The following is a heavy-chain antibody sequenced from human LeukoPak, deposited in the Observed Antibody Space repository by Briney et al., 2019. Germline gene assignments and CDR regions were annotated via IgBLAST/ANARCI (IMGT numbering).Heavy chain of an antibody. D-gene: IGHD4-17*01. CDR2: MFHSGST. CDR1: GYSISSGHY. V-gene: IGHV4-38-2*02. CDR3: ARAGTNLGDYDY. Sequence: SETLSLTCTVSGYSISSGHYWAWIGQSPEKGLEWIASMFHSGSTYYNPSLKSRVTTSADTSKNEFSLKLSSVTAADTAVYYCARAGTNLGDYDYWGQGTLVTVSS. J-gene: IGHJ4*02.